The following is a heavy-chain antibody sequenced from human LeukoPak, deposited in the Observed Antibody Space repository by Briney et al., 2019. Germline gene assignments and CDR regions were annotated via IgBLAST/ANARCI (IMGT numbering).Heavy chain of an antibody. CDR2: INPNSGGT. CDR3: ARVVRGFWNGYYRY. Sequence: ASVKVSCKASGYTFTGYYMHWVRQAPGQGLEWMGWINPNSGGTNYAQKFQGRVTMTRDTSISTAYMELSRLRSDDTAVYYCARVVRGFWNGYYRYWGQGTLVTVSS. CDR1: GYTFTGYY. D-gene: IGHD3-3*01. J-gene: IGHJ4*02. V-gene: IGHV1-2*02.